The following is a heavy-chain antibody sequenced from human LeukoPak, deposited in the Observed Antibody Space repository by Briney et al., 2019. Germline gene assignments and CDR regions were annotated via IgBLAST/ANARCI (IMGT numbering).Heavy chain of an antibody. Sequence: SETLSLTCTVSGGSISSYYWSWIRQPAGKGLEWIGRIYTSGSTNYNPSLKSRVTMSVGTSKNQFSLKLSSVTAADTAVYYCARAGIDYYGSGTWLDYWGQGTLVTVSS. CDR1: GGSISSYY. V-gene: IGHV4-4*07. D-gene: IGHD3-10*01. CDR3: ARAGIDYYGSGTWLDY. CDR2: IYTSGST. J-gene: IGHJ4*02.